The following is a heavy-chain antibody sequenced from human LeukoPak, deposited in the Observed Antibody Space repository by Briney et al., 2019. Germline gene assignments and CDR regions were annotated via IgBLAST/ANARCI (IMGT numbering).Heavy chain of an antibody. CDR1: GASISSNIW. Sequence: KPSGTPSLTCAVSGASISSNIWWSWVRQPPGKGLELIGEIHHSGSTNYNPSLKSRVTISVDKSKNQFSLKLSSVTAADTAVYYCAGGPPTVTTDYWGQGTLVTVSS. J-gene: IGHJ4*02. D-gene: IGHD4-17*01. CDR2: IHHSGST. CDR3: AGGPPTVTTDY. V-gene: IGHV4-4*02.